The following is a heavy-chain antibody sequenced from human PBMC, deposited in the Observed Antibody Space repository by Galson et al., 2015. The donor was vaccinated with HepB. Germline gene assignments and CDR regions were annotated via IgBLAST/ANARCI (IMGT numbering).Heavy chain of an antibody. V-gene: IGHV3-9*01. CDR1: GFTFDDYA. Sequence: SLRLSCAASGFTFDDYAMHWVRQATGKGLEWVSGISWNSGSMGYADSVKGRFTISRDNAKNSLYLQMNSLRAEDTALYYCAKTHYGDLKSYYYYYMDVWGKGTTVTVSS. J-gene: IGHJ6*03. CDR2: ISWNSGSM. CDR3: AKTHYGDLKSYYYYYMDV. D-gene: IGHD4-17*01.